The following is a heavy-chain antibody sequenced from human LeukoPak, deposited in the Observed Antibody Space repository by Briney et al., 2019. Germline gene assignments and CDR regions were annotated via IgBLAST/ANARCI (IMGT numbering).Heavy chain of an antibody. V-gene: IGHV3-53*01. D-gene: IGHD2-2*01. CDR3: AREVISTPSYFDY. CDR2: IHRDDKT. J-gene: IGHJ4*02. CDR1: GFIFRNYW. Sequence: WGSLRLSCGASGFIFRNYWMNWVRRAPGKGLEWVSFIHRDDKTYYADSVKGRFTMSRDSSKNTLYLQMNSLGADDTAVYYCAREVISTPSYFDYWGQGILVTVSS.